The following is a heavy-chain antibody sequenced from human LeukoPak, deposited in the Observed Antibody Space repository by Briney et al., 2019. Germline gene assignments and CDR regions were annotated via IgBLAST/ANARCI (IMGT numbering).Heavy chain of an antibody. D-gene: IGHD3-22*01. V-gene: IGHV1-2*06. CDR3: ATDAYYYDSSGYSTSVHYFDY. CDR1: GYTFTGYY. J-gene: IGHJ4*02. Sequence: GASVKVSCKASGYTFTGYYMHWVRQAPGQGLEWMGRINPNSGGTNYAQKFRGRVTMTRDTSISTAYMELSRLRSDDTAVYYCATDAYYYDSSGYSTSVHYFDYWGQGTLVTVSS. CDR2: INPNSGGT.